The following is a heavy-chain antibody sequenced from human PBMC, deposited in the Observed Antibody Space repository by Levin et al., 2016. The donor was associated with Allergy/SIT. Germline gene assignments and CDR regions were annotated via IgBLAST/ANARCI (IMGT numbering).Heavy chain of an antibody. D-gene: IGHD5-18*01. J-gene: IGHJ4*02. Sequence: ETLSLTCAASGFTFSSYAMSWVRQAPGKGLEWVSSISSSSSYIYYADSVKGRFTISRDNSQNTLYLQMNSLRADDTAVFYCARGNGYSYGYVDYWGQGTLVTVSS. CDR2: ISSSSSYI. V-gene: IGHV3-21*01. CDR1: GFTFSSYA. CDR3: ARGNGYSYGYVDY.